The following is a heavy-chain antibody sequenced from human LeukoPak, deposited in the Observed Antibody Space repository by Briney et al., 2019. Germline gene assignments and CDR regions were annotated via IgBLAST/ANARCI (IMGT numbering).Heavy chain of an antibody. Sequence: GGSLRLSCAASGFPFNSYWMSWVRQAPGKGLEWVAVISYDGSNKYYADSVKGRFTISRDNSKNTLYLQMNSLRAEDTAVYYCARGRAGQVTGGYGMDVWGQGTTVTVSS. D-gene: IGHD6-13*01. CDR2: ISYDGSNK. CDR3: ARGRAGQVTGGYGMDV. V-gene: IGHV3-30-3*01. J-gene: IGHJ6*02. CDR1: GFPFNSYW.